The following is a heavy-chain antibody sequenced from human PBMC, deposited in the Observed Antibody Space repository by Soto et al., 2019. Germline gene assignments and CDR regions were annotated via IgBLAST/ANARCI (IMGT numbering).Heavy chain of an antibody. CDR1: GGTFSSYA. D-gene: IGHD6-6*01. V-gene: IGHV1-69*13. Sequence: GASVKVPSKALGGTFSSYAISWVRQSPGQGLEWMGGIIPIFGTANYAQKFQGRVTITADESTSTAYMELSSLRSEDTAVYYCASLYSSSSRAFDIWGQGTMVTVTS. CDR2: IIPIFGTA. J-gene: IGHJ3*02. CDR3: ASLYSSSSRAFDI.